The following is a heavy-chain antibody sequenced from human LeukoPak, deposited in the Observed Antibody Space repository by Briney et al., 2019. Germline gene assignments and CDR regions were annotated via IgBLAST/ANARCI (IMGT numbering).Heavy chain of an antibody. V-gene: IGHV3-23*01. J-gene: IGHJ4*01. Sequence: TGGSLRLSCAASGFTFSSYAMSWVRQAPGKGLEWVPAISGSGGSTYYADSVKGRFTISRDNSKNTLYLQMNSLRTEDTAFYYCTTDGGTMWLVLESYWGHGTLVTVSS. CDR1: GFTFSSYA. D-gene: IGHD6-19*01. CDR3: TTDGGTMWLVLESY. CDR2: ISGSGGST.